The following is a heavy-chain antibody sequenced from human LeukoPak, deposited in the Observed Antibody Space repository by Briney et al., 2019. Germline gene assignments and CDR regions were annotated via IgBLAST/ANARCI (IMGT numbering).Heavy chain of an antibody. J-gene: IGHJ4*02. CDR3: ARQRVSGSYWGLFDY. Sequence: GASVKLSCKASGYTFTSYGISWVRHAPGQGLEWMGWISAYNGNTNYAQKLQGRVTMTTDTSTSTAYMELRSLRSDDTAVYYCARQRVSGSYWGLFDYWGEGTLVTVSS. CDR1: GYTFTSYG. V-gene: IGHV1-18*01. D-gene: IGHD1-26*01. CDR2: ISAYNGNT.